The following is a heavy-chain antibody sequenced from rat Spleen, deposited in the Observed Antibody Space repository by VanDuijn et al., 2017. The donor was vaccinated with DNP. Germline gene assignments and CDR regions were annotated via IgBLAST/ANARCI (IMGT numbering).Heavy chain of an antibody. CDR1: GYSITSNY. CDR2: ISYTGTI. CDR3: ARGLNYGGYNYYVYFDF. J-gene: IGHJ1*01. Sequence: EVQLQESGPGLVKPSQSLSLTCSVTGYSITSNYWGWVRKFPGNKMEWMAYISYTGTIGYNPSLRSRISITSDTSNNQFFLQLHSVTTEDTATYYCARGLNYGGYNYYVYFDFWGAGIMVTVSS. V-gene: IGHV3-1*01. D-gene: IGHD1-11*01.